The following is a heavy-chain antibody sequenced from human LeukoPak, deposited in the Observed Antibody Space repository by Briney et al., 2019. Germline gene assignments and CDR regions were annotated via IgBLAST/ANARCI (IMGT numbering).Heavy chain of an antibody. CDR2: IKQDGSEK. D-gene: IGHD6-19*01. J-gene: IGHJ4*02. CDR3: ARDRGVAVAGTVGY. Sequence: GGSLRLSCAASGFTFSSYWMSWVRQAPGKGLEWVANIKQDGSEKYYVDSVKGRFTISRDNAKNSLYLQMNSLRAEDTAVYYCARDRGVAVAGTVGYWGQGTLVTVSS. CDR1: GFTFSSYW. V-gene: IGHV3-7*01.